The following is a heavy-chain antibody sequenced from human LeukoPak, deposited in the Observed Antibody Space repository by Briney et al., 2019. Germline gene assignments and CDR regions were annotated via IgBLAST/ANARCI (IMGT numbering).Heavy chain of an antibody. CDR1: GFTFSSYS. J-gene: IGHJ4*02. CDR3: ARGVEMATIALFDY. V-gene: IGHV3-21*01. D-gene: IGHD5-24*01. CDR2: ISSSSSYI. Sequence: GGSLRLSCAASGFTFSSYSMNWVRQAPGKGLEWVSSISSSSSYIYYADSVKGRFTISRDNSKNTLYLQMNSLRAEDTAVYYCARGVEMATIALFDYWGQGTLVTVSS.